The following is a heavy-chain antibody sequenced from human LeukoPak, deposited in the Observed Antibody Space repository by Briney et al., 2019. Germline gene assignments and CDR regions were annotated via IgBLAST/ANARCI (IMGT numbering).Heavy chain of an antibody. J-gene: IGHJ4*02. D-gene: IGHD4-17*01. CDR2: ISSSGSTI. V-gene: IGHV3-11*04. CDR1: GFTFSDYY. Sequence: GGSLRLSCAASGFTFSDYYMSWIRQAPGKGLKWVSYISSSGSTIYYADSVKGRFTISRDNSKNTLYLQMNSLRAEDTAVYYCARAFGDYVLDYWGQGTLVTVSS. CDR3: ARAFGDYVLDY.